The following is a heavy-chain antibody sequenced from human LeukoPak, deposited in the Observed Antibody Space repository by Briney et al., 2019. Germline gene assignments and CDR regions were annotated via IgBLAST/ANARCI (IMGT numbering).Heavy chain of an antibody. V-gene: IGHV3-30*02. Sequence: GGSLRLSCAASGFTFSSYGMHWVRQAPGKGLEWVAFIRYDGSNKFYAASVKGRFTISRDNSKNTLYLQMNSLRAEDTAVYYCAKRGGDTYYYGSGSYYRYFDYWGQGTLVTVSS. J-gene: IGHJ4*02. CDR3: AKRGGDTYYYGSGSYYRYFDY. D-gene: IGHD3-10*01. CDR2: IRYDGSNK. CDR1: GFTFSSYG.